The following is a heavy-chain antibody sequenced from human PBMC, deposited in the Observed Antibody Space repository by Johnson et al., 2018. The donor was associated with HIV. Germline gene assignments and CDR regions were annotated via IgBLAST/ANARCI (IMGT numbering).Heavy chain of an antibody. D-gene: IGHD6-19*01. CDR1: GFTFSGSA. CDR3: AKVAVATAAGGVALDI. Sequence: VQLVESGGDLVQPGGSLKVSCAASGFTFSGSAMHWVRQASGKGLEWVGRIRNKANTYADSRKGRFTISRDNAKNSLYLQMNSLRAEDTAVYYCAKVAVATAAGGVALDIWGPGTMVTVSS. J-gene: IGHJ3*02. V-gene: IGHV3-73*02. CDR2: IRNKANTY.